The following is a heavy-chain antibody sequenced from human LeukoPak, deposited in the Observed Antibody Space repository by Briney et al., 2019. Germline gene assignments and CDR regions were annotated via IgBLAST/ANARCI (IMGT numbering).Heavy chain of an antibody. CDR2: IYHSGST. CDR3: ARDLNPHSSSWYVFDY. D-gene: IGHD6-13*01. CDR1: GGSISSYY. J-gene: IGHJ4*02. Sequence: ETLSLTCTVSGGSISSYYWSWIRQPPGKGLEWIGYIYHSGSTNYNPSLKSRVTISIDTSKNQFSLRLSSVTAADTAVYYCARDLNPHSSSWYVFDYWGQGTLVTVSS. V-gene: IGHV4-59*12.